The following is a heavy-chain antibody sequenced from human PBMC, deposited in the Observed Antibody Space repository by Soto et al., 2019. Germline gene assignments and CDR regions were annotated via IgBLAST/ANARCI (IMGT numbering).Heavy chain of an antibody. D-gene: IGHD5-12*01. J-gene: IGHJ4*02. V-gene: IGHV3-30-3*01. CDR2: ISYDGSNK. Sequence: QVQLVESGGGVVQPGRSLRLSCAASGFTFSSYAMHWVRQAPGKGLEWVAVISYDGSNKYYADSVKGRFTISRDNSKNTLYLQMNSLRAEDTAVYYCASDVRGYSGYDDNYWGQGTLVTVSS. CDR1: GFTFSSYA. CDR3: ASDVRGYSGYDDNY.